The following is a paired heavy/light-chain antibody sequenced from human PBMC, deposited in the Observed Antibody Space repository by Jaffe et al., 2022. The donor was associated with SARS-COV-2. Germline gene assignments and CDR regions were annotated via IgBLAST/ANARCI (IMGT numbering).Heavy chain of an antibody. D-gene: IGHD6-13*01. V-gene: IGHV3-21*01. CDR3: ARIAAAAIDEWGYFDY. J-gene: IGHJ4*02. CDR2: ISTSSSYI. CDR1: GFTFSSYT. Sequence: EVQLVESGGGLVKPGGSLRLSCAASGFTFSSYTMNWVRQAPGKGLEWVSSISTSSSYIFYADSVKGRFTISRDNAKNSVYLQMNSLRAEDTAVYYCARIAAAAIDEWGYFDYWGQGTLVTVSS.
Light chain of an antibody. V-gene: IGLV4-69*01. CDR1: SEYSRYA. J-gene: IGLJ2*01. CDR2: LNTDGTH. Sequence: QLVLTQSPSASASLGASVKLTCTLSSEYSRYAIAWHQQQPEKGPRYLMKLNTDGTHIKGDGIPDRFSGSSSGAERYLTISSLQSEDEADYYCQTWGTVIQVFGGGTKLTVL. CDR3: QTWGTVIQV.